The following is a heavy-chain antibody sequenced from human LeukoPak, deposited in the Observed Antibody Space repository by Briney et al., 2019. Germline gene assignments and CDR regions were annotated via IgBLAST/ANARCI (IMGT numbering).Heavy chain of an antibody. CDR2: ISYDGSNK. V-gene: IGHV3-30*04. CDR1: GFTFSSYA. D-gene: IGHD6-13*01. J-gene: IGHJ4*02. CDR3: AKGPDGSWYRSYFHY. Sequence: PGGSLRLSCAASGFTFSSYAMHWVRQAPGKGLEWVAVISYDGSNKYYADSVKGRFTISRDNSKNTLYLQMNSLRAEDMALYYCAKGPDGSWYRSYFHYWGQGTLVTVSS.